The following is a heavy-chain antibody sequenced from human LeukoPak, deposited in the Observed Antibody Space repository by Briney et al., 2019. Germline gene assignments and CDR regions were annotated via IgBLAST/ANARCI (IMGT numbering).Heavy chain of an antibody. CDR3: AKDRYCSSTSCYGVIDY. Sequence: GASLRLSCAASGFTFSSYAMSCVRQAPGKGLEWVSVISDSGGSTYYTDSVKGRFTISRDNSKNTLYLQMNSLTAEDTAVYYCAKDRYCSSTSCYGVIDYWGQGTLVTVSS. CDR1: GFTFSSYA. V-gene: IGHV3-23*01. CDR2: ISDSGGST. D-gene: IGHD2-2*01. J-gene: IGHJ4*02.